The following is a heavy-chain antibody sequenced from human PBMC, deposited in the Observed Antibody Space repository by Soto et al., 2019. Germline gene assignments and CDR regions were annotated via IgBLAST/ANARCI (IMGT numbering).Heavy chain of an antibody. J-gene: IGHJ4*02. V-gene: IGHV1-18*01. D-gene: IGHD6-19*01. CDR2: ISAYNGNT. Sequence: ASVKVSCKASGYTFTSYGISWVRQAPGQGLEWMGWISAYNGNTNYAQKLQGRVTMTTDTSTSTDYMELRSLRSDDTAVYYCARDGGSGYSSGLVDYWGQGTLVTVSS. CDR1: GYTFTSYG. CDR3: ARDGGSGYSSGLVDY.